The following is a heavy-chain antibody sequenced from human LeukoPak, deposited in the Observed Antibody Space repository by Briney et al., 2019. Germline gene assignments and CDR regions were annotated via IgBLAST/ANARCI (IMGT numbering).Heavy chain of an antibody. CDR2: IHSSSSSSTI. D-gene: IGHD3-10*01. CDR1: GFTFSHYS. CDR3: ARVSPNYYYGSGSYWEDY. J-gene: IGHJ4*02. Sequence: GGSLRLSCAASGFTFSHYSMHWARQAPGKGLEWVSYIHSSSSSSTIYYADSVKGRFTISRDNAKNSLYLQMNSLRAEDTAVYYCARVSPNYYYGSGSYWEDYWGQGTLVTVSS. V-gene: IGHV3-48*01.